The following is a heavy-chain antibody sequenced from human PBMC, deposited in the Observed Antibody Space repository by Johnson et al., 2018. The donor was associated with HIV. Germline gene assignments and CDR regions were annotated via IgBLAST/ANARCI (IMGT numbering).Heavy chain of an antibody. V-gene: IGHV3-30*02. CDR1: GFTFSSYG. D-gene: IGHD6-19*01. Sequence: QVQLVESGGGVVQPGGSLRLSCAASGFTFSSYGMHWVRQAPGKGLEWVAFIRYDATNRYYVDSVKGRFTISRDNSKNTVYLQMNSLRTEDSALYYCAKDFGSGWADAFDIWGQGTGVTISS. CDR3: AKDFGSGWADAFDI. CDR2: IRYDATNR. J-gene: IGHJ3*02.